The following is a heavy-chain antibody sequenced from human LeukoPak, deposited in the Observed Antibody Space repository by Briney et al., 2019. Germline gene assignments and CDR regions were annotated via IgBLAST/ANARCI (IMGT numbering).Heavy chain of an antibody. CDR3: VCGGGSLKY. CDR2: VYPSGYT. V-gene: IGHV4-59*12. CDR1: GASISSYY. Sequence: SETLSLTCTVSGASISSYYWGWIRQPPTKELEWIGYVYPSGYTNDNPSLRSRVTISLDTSKNQFSLQLNSVTPEDTAVYYCVCGGGSLKYWGQGILVTVSS. D-gene: IGHD2-21*01. J-gene: IGHJ4*02.